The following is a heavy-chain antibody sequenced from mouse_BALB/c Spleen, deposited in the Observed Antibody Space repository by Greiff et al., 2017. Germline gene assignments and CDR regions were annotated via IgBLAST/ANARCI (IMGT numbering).Heavy chain of an antibody. CDR2: ISSGSSTI. Sequence: EVKLVESGGGLVQPGGSRKLSCAASGFTFSSFGMHWVRQAPEKGLEWVAYISSGSSTIYYADTVKGRFTISRDNPKNTLFLQMTSLRSEDTAMYYCARWGLLHWYFDVWGAGTTVTVSS. J-gene: IGHJ1*01. D-gene: IGHD2-3*01. CDR1: GFTFSSFG. V-gene: IGHV5-17*02. CDR3: ARWGLLHWYFDV.